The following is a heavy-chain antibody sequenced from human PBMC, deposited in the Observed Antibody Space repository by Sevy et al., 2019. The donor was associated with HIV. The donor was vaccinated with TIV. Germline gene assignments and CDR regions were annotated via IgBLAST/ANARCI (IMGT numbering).Heavy chain of an antibody. CDR3: ARSSRPAIRFGEEDWFDP. CDR2: IYYSGST. J-gene: IGHJ5*02. CDR1: GGSISSYY. Sequence: SETLSLTCTVSGGSISSYYWSWIRQPPGEGLEWIGYIYYSGSTNYNPSLKSRVTISVDTSKNQFSLKLSSVTAADTAVYYCARSSRPAIRFGEEDWFDPWGQGTLVTVSS. V-gene: IGHV4-59*01. D-gene: IGHD3-10*01.